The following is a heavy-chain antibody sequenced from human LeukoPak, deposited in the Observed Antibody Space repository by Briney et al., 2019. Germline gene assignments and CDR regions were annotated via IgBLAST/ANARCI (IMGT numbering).Heavy chain of an antibody. CDR2: IYYNGKT. CDR3: ARYSGSHYAFDI. J-gene: IGHJ3*02. V-gene: IGHV4-39*01. D-gene: IGHD1-26*01. Sequence: PSETLSLTCTVSGGAITDSNYYWGWIRQPPGEGLEWIGNIYYNGKTFYNESVKSRVTISVDTSKNQFSLKLSSVTAADTALFHCARYSGSHYAFDIWGQGTMVTVSS. CDR1: GGAITDSNYY.